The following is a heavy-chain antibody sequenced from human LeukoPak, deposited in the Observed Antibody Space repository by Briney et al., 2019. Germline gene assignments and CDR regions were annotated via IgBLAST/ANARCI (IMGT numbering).Heavy chain of an antibody. CDR3: ARESVAVAGCFDY. J-gene: IGHJ4*02. Sequence: SETLSLTCTVSGGSISSYYWSWIRQPPGKGLEWIGYIYYSGSTNYNPSLKSRVTISVDTSKNQFSLKLSSVTAADTAVYYCARESVAVAGCFDYWGQGTLVTVSS. V-gene: IGHV4-59*01. D-gene: IGHD6-19*01. CDR1: GGSISSYY. CDR2: IYYSGST.